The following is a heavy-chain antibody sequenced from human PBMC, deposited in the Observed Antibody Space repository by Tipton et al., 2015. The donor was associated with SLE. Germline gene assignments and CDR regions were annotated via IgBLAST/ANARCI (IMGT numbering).Heavy chain of an antibody. Sequence: TLSLTCGVYGGSFSGYYWSWIRQFPGKGLEWIGEINYSGSTKYNPSLKSRVTISVDASKNQFSLKLNFMTAADTAVYYCATSLNYYDSSGPEGWGQGTMVTVSS. V-gene: IGHV4-34*01. CDR3: ATSLNYYDSSGPEG. CDR1: GGSFSGYY. CDR2: INYSGST. J-gene: IGHJ3*01. D-gene: IGHD3-22*01.